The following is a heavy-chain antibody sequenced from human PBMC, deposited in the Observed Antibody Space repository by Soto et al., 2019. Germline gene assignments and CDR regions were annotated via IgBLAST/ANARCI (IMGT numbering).Heavy chain of an antibody. CDR1: GGTFSSYA. CDR3: ARGRTYCSGGSCYSIDP. D-gene: IGHD2-15*01. J-gene: IGHJ5*02. CDR2: IIPIFGTA. Sequence: QVQLVQSGAEVKQPGSSVKVSCKASGGTFSSYAISWVRQAPGQGLEWMGGIIPIFGTANYAQKFQGRVTITADESTSTAYMELSSLRSEDTAVYYCARGRTYCSGGSCYSIDPWGQGTLVTVSS. V-gene: IGHV1-69*12.